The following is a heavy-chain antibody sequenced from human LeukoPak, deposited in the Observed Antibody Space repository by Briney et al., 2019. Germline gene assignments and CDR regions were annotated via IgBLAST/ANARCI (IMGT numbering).Heavy chain of an antibody. D-gene: IGHD4-11*01. J-gene: IGHJ5*02. CDR1: GGSISSSNW. Sequence: SGTLSLTCAVSGGSISSSNWWSWVRQPPGKGLEWIGSIYYIGSTYSNPSLKSRVTISLNTSKNQFSLRLRSVTAADTAVYYCARGYNNYWLDPWGQGTLVTVSS. CDR2: IYYIGST. V-gene: IGHV4-4*02. CDR3: ARGYNNYWLDP.